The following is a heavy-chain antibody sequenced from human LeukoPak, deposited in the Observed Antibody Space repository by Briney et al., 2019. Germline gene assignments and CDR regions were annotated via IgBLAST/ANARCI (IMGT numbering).Heavy chain of an antibody. D-gene: IGHD6-19*01. CDR3: ARQDAVAGYDY. V-gene: IGHV3-49*04. Sequence: GGALRLSCTTSGFTFGDYSFSWVREAPGRGLDWVGLTGSRADGGTTDYAPSVEGRFTISRDEPNSIAYLHMNNLKASDTAMYYCARQDAVAGYDYWGQGTLVTVSS. J-gene: IGHJ4*02. CDR2: TGSRADGGTT. CDR1: GFTFGDYS.